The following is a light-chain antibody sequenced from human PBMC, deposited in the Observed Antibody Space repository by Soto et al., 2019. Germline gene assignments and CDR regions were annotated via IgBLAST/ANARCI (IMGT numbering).Light chain of an antibody. V-gene: IGKV3-11*01. Sequence: EIVLTQSPATLSLSPGERATLSCRASQSVSSHLAWYQQKPGQTPRLLIYDASSRATGIPARFSGSGSGTDFTLTISILEPEDFAVYYCQQRSDWPLTFGGGTKVDIK. CDR1: QSVSSH. CDR3: QQRSDWPLT. J-gene: IGKJ4*01. CDR2: DAS.